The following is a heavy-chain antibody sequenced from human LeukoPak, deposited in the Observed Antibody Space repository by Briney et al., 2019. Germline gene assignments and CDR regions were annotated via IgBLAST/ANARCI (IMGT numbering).Heavy chain of an antibody. J-gene: IGHJ5*02. CDR2: ISWNSGTI. V-gene: IGHV3-9*01. Sequence: GGSLRPSCAASGFTFDDYAMHWVRQAPGKGLEWVSGISWNSGTIGYADSVKGRFTISRDNAKNSLYLQLNSLRAEDTAFYYCAKGDGAAGLNWFDPWGQGTLVTVSS. CDR1: GFTFDDYA. CDR3: AKGDGAAGLNWFDP. D-gene: IGHD6-13*01.